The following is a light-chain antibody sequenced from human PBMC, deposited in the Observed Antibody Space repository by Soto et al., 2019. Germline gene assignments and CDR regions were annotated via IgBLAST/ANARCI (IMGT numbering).Light chain of an antibody. V-gene: IGLV1-40*01. CDR3: QSYDSSLSASYV. J-gene: IGLJ1*01. CDR2: GNT. Sequence: QSVLTQPPSVSGAPGQRVTTSCTGCSSKIGAGCEVHWYQHLPGKAPKLLIYGNTNRPSGVPDRFSGSKSGTSASLAITGLQAEDEADYYCQSYDSSLSASYVFGGGTKVTVL. CDR1: SSKIGAGCE.